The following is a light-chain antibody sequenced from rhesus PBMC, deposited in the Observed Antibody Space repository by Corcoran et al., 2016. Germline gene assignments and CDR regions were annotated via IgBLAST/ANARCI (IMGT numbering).Light chain of an antibody. CDR1: QGINKG. CDR3: LQTYAVPYS. Sequence: DIQMTQSPSSLSTSVGDRVNVSCRASQGINKGLSWYQQKPGKAPTLLIYAAANLQTGVSFHFSGSGSGKGCPLTSSSLQPEDVATYYCLQTYAVPYSFGQGTRVEIK. V-gene: IGKV1-94*01. J-gene: IGKJ2*01. CDR2: AAA.